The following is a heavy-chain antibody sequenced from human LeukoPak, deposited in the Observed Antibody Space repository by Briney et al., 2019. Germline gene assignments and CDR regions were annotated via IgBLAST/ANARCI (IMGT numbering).Heavy chain of an antibody. CDR3: ARRAVSAEYFQQ. CDR2: INPGDSDT. V-gene: IGHV5-51*01. Sequence: ESLKISCKVSGYSFTSYWIGWVRQMPGKGLEWMGIINPGDSDTRYSPSFQGQVTISADKSISTAYLQWSSLKASDTAINYCARRAVSAEYFQQWGQGTLVTVSS. CDR1: GYSFTSYW. J-gene: IGHJ1*01.